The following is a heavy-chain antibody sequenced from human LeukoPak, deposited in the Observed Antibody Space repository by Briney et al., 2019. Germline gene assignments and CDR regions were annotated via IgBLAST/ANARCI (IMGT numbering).Heavy chain of an antibody. CDR2: IRYDGSNK. CDR3: AKVTYYYDSSGYYPFDY. V-gene: IGHV3-30*02. CDR1: RFTFSYNG. J-gene: IGHJ4*02. Sequence: GGSLRLSCAASRFTFSYNGMHWVRQAPGKGLEWVALIRYDGSNKYYADSVKGRFTISRDNSKNTLYLQMNSLRAEDTAVYYCAKVTYYYDSSGYYPFDYWGQGTLVTVSS. D-gene: IGHD3-22*01.